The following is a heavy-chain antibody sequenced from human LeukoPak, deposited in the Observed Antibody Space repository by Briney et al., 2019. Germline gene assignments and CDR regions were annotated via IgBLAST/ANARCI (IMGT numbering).Heavy chain of an antibody. Sequence: PGGSLRLSCAASGFTFYMYAMSWVRQAPGKGLEWVASMCGTAGCTFYPDSVKGRFTISRDNSKNTLYLQMNSLRAEDTAVYYCAKERTQTTSFDYWGQGTLVTVSS. CDR2: MCGTAGCT. J-gene: IGHJ4*02. D-gene: IGHD2/OR15-2a*01. V-gene: IGHV3-23*01. CDR3: AKERTQTTSFDY. CDR1: GFTFYMYA.